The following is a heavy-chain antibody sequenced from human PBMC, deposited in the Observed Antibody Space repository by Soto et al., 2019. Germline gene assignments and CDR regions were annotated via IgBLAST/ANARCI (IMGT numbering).Heavy chain of an antibody. CDR1: GVTFSSHS. CDR2: ISSSSSTI. D-gene: IGHD6-13*01. CDR3: ARHPERIAQIGWFEP. J-gene: IGHJ5*02. Sequence: VGSLRLSYAVSGVTFSSHSIKWARQTPKKGLEWVSYISSSSSTIYYADSVKGRFTISRDNAKNSLYLQMNSLRAEDTAVYYCARHPERIAQIGWFEPWGQGNLVTVS. V-gene: IGHV3-48*01.